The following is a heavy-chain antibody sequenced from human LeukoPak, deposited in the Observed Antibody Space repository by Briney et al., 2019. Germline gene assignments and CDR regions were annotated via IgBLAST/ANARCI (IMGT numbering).Heavy chain of an antibody. CDR3: HLWTTDFDY. CDR2: IYHSGST. J-gene: IGHJ4*02. CDR1: GGSISSYY. D-gene: IGHD2/OR15-2a*01. Sequence: PSETLSLTCTVSGGSISSYYWSWIRQPPGKGLEWIGSIYHSGSTYYNPSLKSRVTISVDTSKNQFSLKLSSVTAADTAVYYCHLWTTDFDYWGQGTLVTVSS. V-gene: IGHV4-59*04.